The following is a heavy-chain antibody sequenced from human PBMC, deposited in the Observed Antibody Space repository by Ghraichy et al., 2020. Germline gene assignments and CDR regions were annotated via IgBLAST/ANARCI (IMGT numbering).Heavy chain of an antibody. V-gene: IGHV3-11*01. Sequence: LEWISYISGNGYNVYYADSVTGRFTLSRDNANNSLYLHITSLSAEDTAVYYCAREQLWLRGNWFDPWGQGTLVTVSS. CDR2: ISGNGYNV. J-gene: IGHJ5*02. CDR3: AREQLWLRGNWFDP. D-gene: IGHD5-18*01.